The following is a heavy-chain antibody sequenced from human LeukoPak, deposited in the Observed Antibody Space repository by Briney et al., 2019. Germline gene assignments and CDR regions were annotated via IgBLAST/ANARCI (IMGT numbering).Heavy chain of an antibody. CDR2: IYYSGST. V-gene: IGHV4-59*01. CDR3: ARLSGIPPRGRFDP. D-gene: IGHD2-15*01. CDR1: GGSISSYY. J-gene: IGHJ5*02. Sequence: SETLSLTCTVSGGSISSYYWSWIRQPPGKGLEWIGYIYYSGSTNYNPSLKSRVTISVDTSKNQFSLKLSSVTAADTAVYYCARLSGIPPRGRFDPWGQGTLVTVSS.